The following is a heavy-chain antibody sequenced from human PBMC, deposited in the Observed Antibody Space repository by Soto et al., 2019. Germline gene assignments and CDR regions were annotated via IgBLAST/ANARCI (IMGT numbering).Heavy chain of an antibody. D-gene: IGHD2-2*01. CDR2: INPQTGGT. CDR3: ARERYQVISDGMDV. CDR1: GYTFTGYY. J-gene: IGHJ6*02. Sequence: ASVKVSCKASGYTFTGYYIHWVRDAPGQGLEWMGWINPQTGGTSYAQKFQGRVTLSRDTSINTACLELSRLTFDDAAVYFCARERYQVISDGMDVWGQGTTVTVSS. V-gene: IGHV1-2*02.